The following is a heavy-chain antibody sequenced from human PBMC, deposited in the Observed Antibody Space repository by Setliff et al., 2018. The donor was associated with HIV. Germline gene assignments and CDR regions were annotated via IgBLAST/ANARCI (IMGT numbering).Heavy chain of an antibody. D-gene: IGHD3-22*01. CDR3: ARPHSTIYYYVAFDI. CDR2: IYSSGST. CDR1: CGSISSSSYY. Sequence: LSLTCTVSCGSISSSSYYWGWIRQPPGKGLEWIGSIYSSGSTYYNPSLKSRVTISVDTSKNQFSLKLSSVTAADTAVYYCARPHSTIYYYVAFDICGQGTMVTVS. J-gene: IGHJ3*02. V-gene: IGHV4-39*01.